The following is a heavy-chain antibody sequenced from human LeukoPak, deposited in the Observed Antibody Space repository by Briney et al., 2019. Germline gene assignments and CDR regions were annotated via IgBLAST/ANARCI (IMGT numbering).Heavy chain of an antibody. Sequence: PGGSLRLSCAASGFTFSSYSMNWVRQAPGKGLEWVSYISSSSSAIYYADSVKGRFTISRDNAKNSLYLQMNSLRPEDTAVYCCARDRHWGQGTLVTVSS. J-gene: IGHJ4*02. CDR3: ARDRH. V-gene: IGHV3-48*01. CDR2: ISSSSSAI. CDR1: GFTFSSYS.